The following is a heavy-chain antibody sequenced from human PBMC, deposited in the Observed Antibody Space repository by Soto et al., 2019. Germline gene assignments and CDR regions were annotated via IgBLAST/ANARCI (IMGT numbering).Heavy chain of an antibody. CDR3: ARAPLISIFFAYGMDV. D-gene: IGHD3-3*02. CDR2: IYYSGST. Sequence: TLSLTCTVSGGSISSGDYYWIWIRQHPGKGLEWIGYIYYSGSTYYNPSLKSRVTISVDTSRNQFSLKLSSVTAADTAVYYCARAPLISIFFAYGMDVWGQGTTVTVSS. J-gene: IGHJ6*02. V-gene: IGHV4-31*03. CDR1: GGSISSGDYY.